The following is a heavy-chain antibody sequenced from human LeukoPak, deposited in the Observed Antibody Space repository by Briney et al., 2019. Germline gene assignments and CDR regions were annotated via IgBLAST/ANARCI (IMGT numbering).Heavy chain of an antibody. V-gene: IGHV4-34*01. J-gene: IGHJ4*02. CDR2: INHSGSP. Sequence: SETLSLTCAVSGGSFSGYYWSWIRQPPGKGLEGIGEINHSGSPNYNPSLKSRVTISVDTSKNQFSLKLNSMTAADTAVYYCARGREIGYQLPLDYWGQGTLVTVSS. CDR3: ARGREIGYQLPLDY. D-gene: IGHD2-2*01. CDR1: GGSFSGYY.